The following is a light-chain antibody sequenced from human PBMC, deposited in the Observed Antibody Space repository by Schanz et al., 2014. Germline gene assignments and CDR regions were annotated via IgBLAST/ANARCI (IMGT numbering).Light chain of an antibody. Sequence: EIVLTQSPGTLSLSPGETATLSCRASETVNGRFLAWYQQKPGQAPRLLIYGASSRGTGIPDRFSGSGSGTDFTLTISSLEAEDFAVYYCQQFNKWPPTFGPGTKVEIK. V-gene: IGKV3-20*01. CDR1: ETVNGRF. CDR3: QQFNKWPPT. J-gene: IGKJ1*01. CDR2: GAS.